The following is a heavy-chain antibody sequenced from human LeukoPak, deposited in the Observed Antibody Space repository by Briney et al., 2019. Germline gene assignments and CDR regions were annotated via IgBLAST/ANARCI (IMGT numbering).Heavy chain of an antibody. CDR3: ARTYYYGSANYHAFDI. J-gene: IGHJ3*02. CDR2: INHSGST. CDR1: GGSFSGYY. Sequence: SETLSLTCAVYGGSFSGYYWSWIRQPPGKGLEWIGEINHSGSTNYNPSLKSRVTISVDTPKNQFSLKLSSVTAADTAVYYCARTYYYGSANYHAFDIWGQGTMVTVSS. D-gene: IGHD3-10*01. V-gene: IGHV4-34*01.